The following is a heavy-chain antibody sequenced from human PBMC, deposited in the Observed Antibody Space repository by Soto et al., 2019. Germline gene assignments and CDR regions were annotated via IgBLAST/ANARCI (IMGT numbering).Heavy chain of an antibody. J-gene: IGHJ6*02. CDR1: GFTFGDYA. V-gene: IGHV3-49*03. CDR2: IRSKAYGGTT. CDR3: TRDTAGSRRVIPPYYYYYGMDV. Sequence: EVQLVESGGGLVQPGRSLRLSCTASGFTFGDYAMSWFRQAPGKGLEWVGFIRSKAYGGTTEYAASVKGRFTISREESKSMANLQMNSMKTEDTAVYYCTRDTAGSRRVIPPYYYYYGMDVWGQGTTVTVSS. D-gene: IGHD6-13*01.